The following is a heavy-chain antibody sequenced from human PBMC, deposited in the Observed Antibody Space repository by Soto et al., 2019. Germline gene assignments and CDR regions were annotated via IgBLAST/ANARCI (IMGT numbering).Heavy chain of an antibody. J-gene: IGHJ6*02. CDR2: ISVYNGNT. V-gene: IGHV1-18*01. D-gene: IGHD5-18*01. CDR3: ARRSDTGMGGGYYYYGMDV. Sequence: GASVKVSCKASGYTFSSYDLSWVRQAPGQGLEWMGWISVYNGNTKYAQKLRGRVTMSTDTSTSTAYMELRSLRSDDTAVYYCARRSDTGMGGGYYYYGMDVWGQGTTVTVSS. CDR1: GYTFSSYD.